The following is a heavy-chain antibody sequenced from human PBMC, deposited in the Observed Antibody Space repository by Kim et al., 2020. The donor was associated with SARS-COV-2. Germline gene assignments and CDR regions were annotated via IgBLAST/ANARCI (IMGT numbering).Heavy chain of an antibody. CDR1: GFTFSDYY. CDR2: ISSTTGYT. Sequence: GGSLRLSCAASGFTFSDYYMSWIRQAPGKGLEWVSYISSTTGYTKYADSVKGRFTISRDNTKNSLHLQMNSLRAEDTAVYYCARVFVGSSSCYCFDSWGQGTPVPVS. V-gene: IGHV3-11*05. CDR3: ARVFVGSSSCYCFDS. D-gene: IGHD6-13*01. J-gene: IGHJ5*01.